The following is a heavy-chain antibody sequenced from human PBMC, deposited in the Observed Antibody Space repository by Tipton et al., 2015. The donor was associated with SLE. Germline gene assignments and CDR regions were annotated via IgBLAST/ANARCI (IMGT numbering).Heavy chain of an antibody. Sequence: TLSLTCTVSGGSISSGDYYWSWIRQPPGKGLEWIGEINHSGRTNYNPSLKSRVTISVDTSKNQFSLKLSSVTAADTAVYYCARGSRVYYFDYWGQGTLVTVSS. CDR2: INHSGRT. CDR3: ARGSRVYYFDY. J-gene: IGHJ4*02. V-gene: IGHV4-61*08. D-gene: IGHD2-8*01. CDR1: GGSISSGDYY.